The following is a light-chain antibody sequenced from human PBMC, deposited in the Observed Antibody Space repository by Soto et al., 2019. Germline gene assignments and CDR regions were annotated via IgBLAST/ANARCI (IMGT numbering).Light chain of an antibody. Sequence: QAASVSGSPGQSITISCTGTTSDVGGYNYVSWYQHHPGKAPKLMIYEVSNRPSGVSNRFSGSKSGNTASLTISGLQAEDEADYHCSSYTSSSTLLFGGGTKLTVL. CDR2: EVS. CDR3: SSYTSSSTLL. J-gene: IGLJ2*01. CDR1: TSDVGGYNY. V-gene: IGLV2-14*01.